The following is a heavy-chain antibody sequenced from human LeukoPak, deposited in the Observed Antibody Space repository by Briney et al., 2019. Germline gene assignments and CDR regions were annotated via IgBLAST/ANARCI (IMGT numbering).Heavy chain of an antibody. V-gene: IGHV3-7*03. D-gene: IGHD5-24*01. J-gene: IGHJ6*02. CDR3: AKEGDGYH. CDR2: IKQDGSEK. Sequence: GGSLRLSCAASGFTFSSYWMSWVRQAPGKGLEWVANIKQDGSEKYYVDSVKGRFTISRDNSKNSLYLQMNSLRTEDTALYYCAKEGDGYHWGQGTTVTVSS. CDR1: GFTFSSYW.